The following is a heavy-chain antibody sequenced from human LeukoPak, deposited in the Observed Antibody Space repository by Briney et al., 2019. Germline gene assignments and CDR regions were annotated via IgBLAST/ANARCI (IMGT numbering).Heavy chain of an antibody. J-gene: IGHJ6*02. CDR3: ARLPQVSGGGV. D-gene: IGHD7-27*01. Sequence: PGGPLRLSCAASGFTFSSYSMNWVRQAPGKGLEWASYISSSSSNIYYADSVKGRFTISRDNAKNSLYLQMTSLRDEDTAVYYCARLPQVSGGGVWGQGTTVTVSS. CDR2: ISSSSSNI. V-gene: IGHV3-48*02. CDR1: GFTFSSYS.